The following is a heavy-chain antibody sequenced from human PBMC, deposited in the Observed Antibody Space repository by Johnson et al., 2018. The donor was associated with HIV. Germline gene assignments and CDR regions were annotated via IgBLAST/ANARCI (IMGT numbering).Heavy chain of an antibody. CDR2: ISWNSGSI. V-gene: IGHV3-9*01. Sequence: VQLVESGGGLVQPGRSLRLSCAASGFTFDDYAMHWVRQAPGKGLEWVSGISWNSGSIGYADSVKGRFTISRDNAKNTLYLHMNSLRAEDTAVNYCARAGRSGDGYNSNAFDIWGQGTMVTVSS. D-gene: IGHD5-24*01. CDR3: ARAGRSGDGYNSNAFDI. J-gene: IGHJ3*02. CDR1: GFTFDDYA.